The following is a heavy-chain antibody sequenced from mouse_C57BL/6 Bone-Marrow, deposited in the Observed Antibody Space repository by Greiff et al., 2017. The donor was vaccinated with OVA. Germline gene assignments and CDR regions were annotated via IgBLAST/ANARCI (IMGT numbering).Heavy chain of an antibody. Sequence: QVQLQQPGAELVKPGASVKMSCKASGYTFTSYWITWVKPRPGPGLEWIGDIYPGSGSTDYHEKFQSKATLTVDNSSSTADMQLSSLTSEDSAVYYCARIGFITTVVAKDFDVWGTGTTVTVSS. CDR3: ARIGFITTVVAKDFDV. D-gene: IGHD1-1*01. J-gene: IGHJ1*03. CDR1: GYTFTSYW. CDR2: IYPGSGST. V-gene: IGHV1-55*01.